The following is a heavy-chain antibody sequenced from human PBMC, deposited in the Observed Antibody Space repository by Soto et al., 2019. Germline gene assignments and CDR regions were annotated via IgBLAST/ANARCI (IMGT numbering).Heavy chain of an antibody. V-gene: IGHV1-18*01. CDR2: ISDYNGNT. CDR3: ARTLPPVDY. Sequence: GASVKVSCKASGYTLTRYVISWVRQAPGQGLEWMGWISDYNGNTKYAQKLQGRVTMTTDTSTSTAYMELRSLRSDDTAVYYCARTLPPVDYWGQGTLVTVSS. J-gene: IGHJ4*02. CDR1: GYTLTRYV. D-gene: IGHD1-26*01.